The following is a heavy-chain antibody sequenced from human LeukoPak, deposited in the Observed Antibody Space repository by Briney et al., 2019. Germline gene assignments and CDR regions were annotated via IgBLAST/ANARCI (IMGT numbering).Heavy chain of an antibody. J-gene: IGHJ4*02. V-gene: IGHV3-7*01. CDR1: GFTFSSYW. CDR3: ARDRYCSGGSCYLYPFY. Sequence: GGSLRLSCAASGFTFSSYWMTWVRQAPGKGLEWVANIKQDGSEKYYVDSVKGRFTISRDNAKNSLYLQMNSLRAEDTAVYYCARDRYCSGGSCYLYPFYWGQGTLVTVSS. CDR2: IKQDGSEK. D-gene: IGHD2-15*01.